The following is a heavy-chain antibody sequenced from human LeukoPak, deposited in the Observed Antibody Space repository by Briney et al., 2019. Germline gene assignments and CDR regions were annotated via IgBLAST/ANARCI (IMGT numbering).Heavy chain of an antibody. D-gene: IGHD3-22*01. CDR3: AREYYYDSSGYTNWFAP. J-gene: IGHJ5*02. CDR2: ISSSSSYI. Sequence: GGALRLSCAASGFTFSSYIMNGVRQAPGKGLEWVSSISSSSSYIYYADSVKGRFTISRDNAKNSLYLQMNSLRAEDTAVYYCAREYYYDSSGYTNWFAPWGQGTLVPVSS. V-gene: IGHV3-21*01. CDR1: GFTFSSYI.